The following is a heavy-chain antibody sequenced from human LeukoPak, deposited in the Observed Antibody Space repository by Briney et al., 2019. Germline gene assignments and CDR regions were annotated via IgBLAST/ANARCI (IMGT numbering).Heavy chain of an antibody. CDR2: ISSSSSYI. V-gene: IGHV3-21*01. CDR1: GFTFSTYS. D-gene: IGHD6-6*01. CDR3: ARDMYDSSSDAFDI. J-gene: IGHJ3*02. Sequence: PGGSLRLSCAASGFTFSTYSMGWVRQAPGKGLEWVSSISSSSSYIQYADSVKGRFTISRDNARNSLYLQMNSLRAEDTAVYYCARDMYDSSSDAFDIWGQGTMVTVSS.